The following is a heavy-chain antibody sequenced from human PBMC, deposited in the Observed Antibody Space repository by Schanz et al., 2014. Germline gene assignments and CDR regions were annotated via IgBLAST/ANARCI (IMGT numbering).Heavy chain of an antibody. CDR2: IDYAGST. CDR3: ASPPISVAGRVADY. Sequence: EAQLLESGGALVQPGGPLRLSCSASGFTFSTYAMSWVRQPPGKGLEWVSLIDYAGSTNYADSVKGRMTVSRDTSKNALILQMNNLTAEDTAVYYCASPPISVAGRVADYWGQGILVAVSS. D-gene: IGHD6-19*01. J-gene: IGHJ4*02. CDR1: GFTFSTYA. V-gene: IGHV3-66*01.